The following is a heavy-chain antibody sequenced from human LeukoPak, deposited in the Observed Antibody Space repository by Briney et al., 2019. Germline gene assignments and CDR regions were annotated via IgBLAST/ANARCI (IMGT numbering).Heavy chain of an antibody. CDR1: GDSFTSYW. CDR3: ARLYSSPVGGWFDP. J-gene: IGHJ5*02. V-gene: IGHV5-51*01. Sequence: GESLKICCRGSGDSFTSYWIGWVRQMPGKGLEWMGIIYPDDSDTRYSPSLQGQVTISADKSISTAYLQWSSLKASDTAMYYCARLYSSPVGGWFDPWGQGTLVTVSS. CDR2: IYPDDSDT. D-gene: IGHD6-13*01.